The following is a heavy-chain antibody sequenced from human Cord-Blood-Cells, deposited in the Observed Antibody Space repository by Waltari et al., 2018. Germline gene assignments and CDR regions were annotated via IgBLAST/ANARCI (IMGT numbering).Heavy chain of an antibody. V-gene: IGHV1-24*01. CDR1: GYTLTELS. CDR3: ATDPGAGKILDAFDI. Sequence: QVQLVSSGAEVKKPGASVTVSCKVSGYTLTELSMHWVRQAPGKGLEWMGGFEPEDGETIYAQKFQGRVTMTEDTSTDTAYMELSSLRSEDTAVYYCATDPGAGKILDAFDIWGQGTMVTVSS. CDR2: FEPEDGET. D-gene: IGHD1-1*01. J-gene: IGHJ3*02.